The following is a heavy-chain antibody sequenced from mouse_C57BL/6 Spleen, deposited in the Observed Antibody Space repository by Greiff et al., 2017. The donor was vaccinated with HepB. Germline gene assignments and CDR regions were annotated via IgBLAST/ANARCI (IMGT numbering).Heavy chain of an antibody. D-gene: IGHD4-1*01. Sequence: VQGVESGAELVKPGASVKISCKASGYAFSSYWMNWVKQRPGKGLEWIGQIYPGDGDTNYNGKFKGKATLTADKSSSTAYMQLSSLTSEDSAVYFCARSWDQAWFAYWGQGTLVTVSA. CDR2: IYPGDGDT. J-gene: IGHJ3*01. V-gene: IGHV1-80*01. CDR3: ARSWDQAWFAY. CDR1: GYAFSSYW.